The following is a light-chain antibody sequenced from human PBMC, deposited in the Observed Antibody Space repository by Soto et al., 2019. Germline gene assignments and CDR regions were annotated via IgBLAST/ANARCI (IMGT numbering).Light chain of an antibody. Sequence: EIVLTQSPGTLSLSPGERATLSCRASQSVSNYLAWYQQKPGQAPRLLIYVASSRATGIPDRFSGSGSGTDFTLTISRLYPDDFPVYYCHQYGGSPPTFRQRSKVDIK. V-gene: IGKV3-20*01. J-gene: IGKJ1*01. CDR3: HQYGGSPPT. CDR1: QSVSNY. CDR2: VAS.